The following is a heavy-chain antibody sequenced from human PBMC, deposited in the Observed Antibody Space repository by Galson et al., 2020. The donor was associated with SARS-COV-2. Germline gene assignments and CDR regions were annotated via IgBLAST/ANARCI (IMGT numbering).Heavy chain of an antibody. CDR3: VRERALGYCSGGSCRSFDP. V-gene: IGHV3-7*01. CDR2: IDLNGGER. D-gene: IGHD2-15*01. J-gene: IGHJ5*02. CDR1: GFMYSRYW. Sequence: GGSLRLSCEASGFMYSRYWMSWVRQAPGKGLEWVANIDLNGGERYYLDSVKGRFSISRDNAKNSVYLQMNSLRAEDTAVYYCVRERALGYCSGGSCRSFDPWGQGTLVSVSS.